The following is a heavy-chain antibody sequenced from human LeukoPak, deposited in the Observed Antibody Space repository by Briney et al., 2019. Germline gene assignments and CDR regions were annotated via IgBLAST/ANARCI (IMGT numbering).Heavy chain of an antibody. Sequence: PSEALSLTCTVSGGSISSYYWSWIRQPAGKGLEWIGRIHTSGSTNYNPSLKSRVTMSVDTSKNQFSLKLSSVTAADTAVYYCARGPLWFGEFSSYYFDYWGQGTLVTVSS. V-gene: IGHV4-4*07. CDR2: IHTSGST. CDR1: GGSISSYY. J-gene: IGHJ4*02. D-gene: IGHD3-10*01. CDR3: ARGPLWFGEFSSYYFDY.